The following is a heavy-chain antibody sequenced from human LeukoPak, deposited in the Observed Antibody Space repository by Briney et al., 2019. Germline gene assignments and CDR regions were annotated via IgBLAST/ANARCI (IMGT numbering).Heavy chain of an antibody. V-gene: IGHV4-61*05. CDR1: GGSISSSSYY. CDR3: ARGGYSYGYGPYYYYMDV. CDR2: IYYSGST. J-gene: IGHJ6*03. Sequence: SETLSLTCTVSGGSISSSSYYWGWIRQPPGKGLEWIGYIYYSGSTNYNPSLKSRVTISVDTSKNQFSLKLSSVTAADTAVYYCARGGYSYGYGPYYYYMDVWGKGTTVTVSS. D-gene: IGHD5-18*01.